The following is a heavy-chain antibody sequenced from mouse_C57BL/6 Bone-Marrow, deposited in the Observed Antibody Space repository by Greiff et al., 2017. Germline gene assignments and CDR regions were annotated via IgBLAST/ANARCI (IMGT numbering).Heavy chain of an antibody. Sequence: VQLHQPGAELVRPGSSVKLSCKASGYTFTSYWMHWVKQRPIQGLEWIGNIDPSDSETHYNQKFKDKATLTVDNSSSTAYMQLSSLTSEDSAVYYGARGNYYGSSGAWCAYWGQGTLGTVSA. CDR1: GYTFTSYW. V-gene: IGHV1-52*01. J-gene: IGHJ3*01. CDR2: IDPSDSET. CDR3: ARGNYYGSSGAWCAY. D-gene: IGHD1-1*01.